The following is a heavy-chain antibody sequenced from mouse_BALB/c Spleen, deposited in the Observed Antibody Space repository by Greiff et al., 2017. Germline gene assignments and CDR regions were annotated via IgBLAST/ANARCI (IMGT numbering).Heavy chain of an antibody. D-gene: IGHD2-1*01. CDR1: GYSITSDYA. Sequence: EVQGVESGPGLVKPSQSLSLTCTVTGYSITSDYAWNWIRQFPGNKLEWMGYISYSGSTSYNPSLKSRISITRDTSKNQFFLQLNSVTTEDTATYYCARKDPLYYGNYGDFDVWGAGTTVTVSS. CDR2: ISYSGST. CDR3: ARKDPLYYGNYGDFDV. J-gene: IGHJ1*01. V-gene: IGHV3-2*02.